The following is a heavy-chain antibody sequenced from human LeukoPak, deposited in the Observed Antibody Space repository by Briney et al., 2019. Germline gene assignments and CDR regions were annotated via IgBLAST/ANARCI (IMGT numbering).Heavy chain of an antibody. CDR3: ALGYSYGCFDY. CDR1: GFTFSSNY. Sequence: GGSLRLSCAASGFTFSSNYMGWVRQAPGKGLEWVSVIYSSGSTYYADSVKGRFTISRDNSKNTLYLQMNSLRAEDTAVFYCALGYSYGCFDYWGQGTLVTVSS. D-gene: IGHD5-18*01. J-gene: IGHJ4*02. CDR2: IYSSGST. V-gene: IGHV3-66*01.